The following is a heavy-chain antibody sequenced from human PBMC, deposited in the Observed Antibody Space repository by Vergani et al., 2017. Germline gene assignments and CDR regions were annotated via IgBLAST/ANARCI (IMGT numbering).Heavy chain of an antibody. CDR3: TIGVMXFYDSSGHQARDY. CDR1: GFIVSDNY. CDR2: MYTGGTT. Sequence: DVQLVESGGGLVQPGGSLKLSCAASGFIVSDNYMTWVRQAPGKGLEWVSIMYTGGTTDYADSVKGRFTVSRDTSKNFLYLQMNNLRAEDTAVYYCTIGVMXFYDSSGHQARDYWGQGTLVTVSS. D-gene: IGHD3-22*01. V-gene: IGHV3-66*02. J-gene: IGHJ4*02.